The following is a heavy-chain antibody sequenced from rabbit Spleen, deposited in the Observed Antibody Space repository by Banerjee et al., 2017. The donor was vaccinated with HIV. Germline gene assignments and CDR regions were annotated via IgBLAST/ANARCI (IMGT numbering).Heavy chain of an antibody. Sequence: QEQLVESGGGLVQPGGSLKLSCKASGFSLSSYYICWVRQAPGKGLEWIGCMYPDGVGSTAYASWAKGRFTISKTSSTTVTLQMTSLTAADTATYFCARDAAGREDFNLWGPGTLVTVS. V-gene: IGHV1S45*01. D-gene: IGHD4-2*01. J-gene: IGHJ4*01. CDR1: GFSLSSYY. CDR2: MYPDGVGST. CDR3: ARDAAGREDFNL.